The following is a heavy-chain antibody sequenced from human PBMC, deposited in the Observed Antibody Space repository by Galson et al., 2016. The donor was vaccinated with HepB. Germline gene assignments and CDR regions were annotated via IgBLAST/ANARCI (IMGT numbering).Heavy chain of an antibody. J-gene: IGHJ4*02. V-gene: IGHV3-74*01. CDR1: GFIFSNRW. CDR3: ATGHWGTWRWGDY. D-gene: IGHD3-16*01. CDR2: INSDGSSI. Sequence: SLRLSCATSGFIFSNRWMHWVRQTPEKGLVWVSRINSDGSSIRCADSVKGRFTISRDNAKNTLSLQMNSLRVEDTAVYYCATGHWGTWRWGDYWGQGTVVTVSS.